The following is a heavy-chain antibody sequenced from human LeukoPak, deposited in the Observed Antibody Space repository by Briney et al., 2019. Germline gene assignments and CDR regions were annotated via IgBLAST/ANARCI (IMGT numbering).Heavy chain of an antibody. CDR1: KFTFSSYS. J-gene: IGHJ4*02. V-gene: IGHV3-21*01. CDR3: ARDSPHRSWGSGFDY. CDR2: ISSSSRYI. D-gene: IGHD3-16*01. Sequence: GGSLRLSCVASKFTFSSYSMNWVRQAPGKGLEWGSFISSSSRYIYYADSVKGRFTISRDNAKNSVYLQMNSLRAEDTAVYYCARDSPHRSWGSGFDYWGQGPLVTVSS.